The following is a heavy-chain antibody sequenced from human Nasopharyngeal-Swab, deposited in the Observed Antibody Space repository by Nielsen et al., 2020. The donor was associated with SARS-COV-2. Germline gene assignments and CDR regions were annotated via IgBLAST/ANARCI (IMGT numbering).Heavy chain of an antibody. CDR3: ARESDPYSSSWYPEAAFDI. CDR1: GFTFSSYA. Sequence: GESLKISCAASGFTFSSYAMHWVRQAPGKGPEWVAVISYDGSNKYYADSVKGRFTISRYNSKNTLYLQMNSLRAEDTAVYYCARESDPYSSSWYPEAAFDIWGQGTMVTVSS. V-gene: IGHV3-30-3*01. J-gene: IGHJ3*02. D-gene: IGHD6-13*01. CDR2: ISYDGSNK.